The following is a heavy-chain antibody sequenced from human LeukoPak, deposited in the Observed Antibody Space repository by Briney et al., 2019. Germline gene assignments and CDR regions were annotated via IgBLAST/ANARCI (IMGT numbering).Heavy chain of an antibody. CDR3: ARVGDSSGYPD. CDR2: IIPIFGTA. CDR1: GGTFSSYA. Sequence: GASVKVSCKASGGTFSSYAISWVRQAPGQGLEWMGGIIPIFGTANYAQRFQGRVTITADKSTSTAYMELSSLRSEDTAVYYCARVGDSSGYPDWGQGTLVTVSS. D-gene: IGHD3-22*01. J-gene: IGHJ4*02. V-gene: IGHV1-69*06.